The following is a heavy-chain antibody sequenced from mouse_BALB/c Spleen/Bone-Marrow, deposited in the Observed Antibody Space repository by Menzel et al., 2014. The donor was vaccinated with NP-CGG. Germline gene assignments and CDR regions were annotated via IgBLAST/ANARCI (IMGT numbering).Heavy chain of an antibody. CDR1: GYTFTSYY. CDR3: TRSYYAKEGAWFAY. CDR2: INPSNGGT. Sequence: QVHVKQSGAELVKPGASVKLSCKASGYTFTSYYMYWVKQRPGQGLEWIGGINPSNGGTNFNEKFKSKATLTVDKSSSTAYMQLSSQTSEDSAVYYCTRSYYAKEGAWFAYWGQGTLVTVSA. D-gene: IGHD1-1*01. V-gene: IGHV1S81*02. J-gene: IGHJ3*01.